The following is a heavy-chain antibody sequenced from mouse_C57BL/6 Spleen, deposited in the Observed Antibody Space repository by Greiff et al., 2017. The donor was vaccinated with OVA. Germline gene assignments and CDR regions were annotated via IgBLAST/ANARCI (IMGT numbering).Heavy chain of an antibody. CDR3: ARSNAMDY. Sequence: VQLQQSVAELVRPGASVKLSCTASGFNIKNTYMRWVKQRPEQGLEWIGRIDPANGNTKYAPKFQGKATITADTSSNTAYLQLSSLTSEDTAIYYCARSNAMDYWGQGTSVTVSS. J-gene: IGHJ4*01. V-gene: IGHV14-3*01. CDR2: IDPANGNT. CDR1: GFNIKNTY.